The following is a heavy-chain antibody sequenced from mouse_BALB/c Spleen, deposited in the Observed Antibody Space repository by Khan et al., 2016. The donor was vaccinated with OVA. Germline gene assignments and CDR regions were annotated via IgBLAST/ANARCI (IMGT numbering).Heavy chain of an antibody. Sequence: QVQLKESGAELAKPGASVKMSCKASGYTFINYWILWVKQRPGQGLEWIGYINPSTGYTEYNQNFKDKATLTADKSYSTAYMQLSSLTSEDSAVYYCARRGLRWDFDYWGQGTTRTVSS. J-gene: IGHJ2*01. CDR1: GYTFINYW. CDR2: INPSTGYT. V-gene: IGHV1-7*01. CDR3: ARRGLRWDFDY. D-gene: IGHD1-1*01.